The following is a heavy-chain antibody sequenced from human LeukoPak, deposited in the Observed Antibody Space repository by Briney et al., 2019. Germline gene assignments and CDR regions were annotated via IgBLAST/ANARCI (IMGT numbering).Heavy chain of an antibody. V-gene: IGHV3-48*02. CDR1: GFTFSSYS. CDR3: ARAYYYDSSGYPS. D-gene: IGHD3-22*01. CDR2: ISSSSSTI. J-gene: IGHJ5*02. Sequence: GGSLRLSCAASGFTFSSYSTNWVRQAPGKGLEWVSYISSSSSTIYYADSVKGRFTISRDKAKNSLYPQMNSLRDEDTAVYYCARAYYYDSSGYPSWGQGTLVTVSS.